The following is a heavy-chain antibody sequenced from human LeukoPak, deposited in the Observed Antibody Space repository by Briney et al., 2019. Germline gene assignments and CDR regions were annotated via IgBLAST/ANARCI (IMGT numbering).Heavy chain of an antibody. V-gene: IGHV3-7*01. CDR1: DFIFSHSW. Sequence: PGGSLRLSCEASDFIFSHSWMSWVRQAPGRGLEWVANINQDGSKTYYVDSVKGRFTVSRDNARNSLFLQMNSLRAEDTAVYFCARYSSRGDLDFWGQGTLVTVSS. CDR2: INQDGSKT. J-gene: IGHJ4*02. D-gene: IGHD4-17*01. CDR3: ARYSSRGDLDF.